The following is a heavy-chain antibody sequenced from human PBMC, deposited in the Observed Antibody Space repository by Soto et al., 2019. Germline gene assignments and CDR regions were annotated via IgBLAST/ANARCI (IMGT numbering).Heavy chain of an antibody. V-gene: IGHV3-23*01. CDR2: ISGSGGST. J-gene: IGHJ6*02. D-gene: IGHD2-21*02. CDR3: ARAVERGGGDLYYYGMDV. Sequence: EVQLLESGGGLVQPGGSLRLSCAASGFTSSSYAMSWVRQAPGKGLEWVSGISGSGGSTNYADSVKGRFTISRDNSKNTLYLQMNSLRAEDTGVYYCARAVERGGGDLYYYGMDVWGQGTTVTVSS. CDR1: GFTSSSYA.